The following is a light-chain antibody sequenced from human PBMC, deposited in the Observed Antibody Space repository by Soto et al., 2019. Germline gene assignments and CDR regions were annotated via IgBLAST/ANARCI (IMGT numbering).Light chain of an antibody. J-gene: IGLJ1*01. CDR3: ISYTSSSTYV. V-gene: IGLV2-14*01. Sequence: QSALTQPASVSGSAGQSITISCTGTSSDVGTYNYVSWYQQHPGKAPKLMIYEVNNRPSGVSNRFSGSNSGNTASLTISGLQAADEADYYCISYTSSSTYVFGTGTKLTVL. CDR2: EVN. CDR1: SSDVGTYNY.